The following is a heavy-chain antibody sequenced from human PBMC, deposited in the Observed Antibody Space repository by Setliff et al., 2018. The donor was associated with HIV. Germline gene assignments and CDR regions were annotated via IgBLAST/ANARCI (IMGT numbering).Heavy chain of an antibody. D-gene: IGHD2-15*01. CDR3: ARRRCSAASCPDNSWNWLDP. J-gene: IGHJ5*02. V-gene: IGHV4-4*08. CDR1: GGSISSYY. CDR2: IYTSGST. Sequence: SETLSLTCTVSGGSISSYYWSWIRQPPGKGLEWIGYIYTSGSTNYNPSLKSRVTMSVDTSKNQFSLNLSSVTAADTAVYYCARRRCSAASCPDNSWNWLDPWGQGTLVTVSS.